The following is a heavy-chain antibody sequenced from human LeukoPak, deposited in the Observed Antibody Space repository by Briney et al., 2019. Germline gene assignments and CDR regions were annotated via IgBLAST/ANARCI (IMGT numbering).Heavy chain of an antibody. CDR3: AKAGTGDYYYMDV. V-gene: IGHV3-30*02. CDR1: GFTFSSYG. CDR2: IWYGGSNK. D-gene: IGHD3/OR15-3a*01. Sequence: GSLRLSCAASGFTFSSYGMHWVRQAPGKGLEWVAVIWYGGSNKYYADSVKGRFTISRDNSKNTLYLQMNSLRAEDTAVYYCAKAGTGDYYYMDVWGKGTTVTVSS. J-gene: IGHJ6*03.